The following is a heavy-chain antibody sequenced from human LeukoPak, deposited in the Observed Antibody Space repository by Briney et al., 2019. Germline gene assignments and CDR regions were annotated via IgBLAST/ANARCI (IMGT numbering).Heavy chain of an antibody. D-gene: IGHD2-8*01. Sequence: ASVKVSCKASGYTLSSYDMHWVQQAPGQGLEWMAIINPSAGSTDYVRKFQGRVTVTRDTSTSTVYMELSSLTSEDTAVYYCARVPNWRDYLDYWGQGTLVTVSS. V-gene: IGHV1-46*01. CDR1: GYTLSSYD. J-gene: IGHJ4*02. CDR3: ARVPNWRDYLDY. CDR2: INPSAGST.